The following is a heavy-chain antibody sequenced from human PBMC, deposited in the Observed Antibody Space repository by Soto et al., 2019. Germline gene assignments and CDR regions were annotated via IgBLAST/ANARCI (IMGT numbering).Heavy chain of an antibody. CDR1: GGSISSGGYY. D-gene: IGHD2-15*01. Sequence: PSETLSLTCTVSGGSISSGGYYWSWIRQHPGKGLEWIGYIYYSGSTYYNPSLKSRVTMSVDTSKNQFSLKLSSVTAADTAVYYCARVAKLGYCSGGSCPRGYYYMDVWGKGTTVTVSS. CDR3: ARVAKLGYCSGGSCPRGYYYMDV. J-gene: IGHJ6*03. V-gene: IGHV4-31*03. CDR2: IYYSGST.